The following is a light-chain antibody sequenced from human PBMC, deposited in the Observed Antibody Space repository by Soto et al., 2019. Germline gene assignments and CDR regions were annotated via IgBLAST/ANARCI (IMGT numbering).Light chain of an antibody. V-gene: IGKV3-15*01. Sequence: EIVMTQSPATLSVSPGERATLSCRASQSVSTNLAWYQQKPGQAPRLLMYGASTRATGIPARFSGSGSGTEFTLTNSSLQSEDFAVYYCQQYHNWPPYTFGQGTKVEIK. CDR3: QQYHNWPPYT. J-gene: IGKJ2*01. CDR2: GAS. CDR1: QSVSTN.